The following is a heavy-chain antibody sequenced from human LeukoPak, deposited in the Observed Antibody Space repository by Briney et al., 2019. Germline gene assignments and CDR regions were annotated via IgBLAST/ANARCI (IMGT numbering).Heavy chain of an antibody. CDR2: ISTYNGNT. Sequence: ASVKVSCKASGYTFTSYGISWVRQAPGQGLEWMGWISTYNGNTNSAQKLQGRVTMTTDTFTSTAYMELRSLRSDDTAVYYCARAPPAGYSYGYGVFDYWGQGTLVTVSS. V-gene: IGHV1-18*01. CDR3: ARAPPAGYSYGYGVFDY. J-gene: IGHJ4*02. CDR1: GYTFTSYG. D-gene: IGHD5-18*01.